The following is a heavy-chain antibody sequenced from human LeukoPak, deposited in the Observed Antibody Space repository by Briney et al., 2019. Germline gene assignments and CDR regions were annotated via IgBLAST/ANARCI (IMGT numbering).Heavy chain of an antibody. CDR1: GFTFSSYE. CDR3: ARWELGYSLAY. J-gene: IGHJ4*01. D-gene: IGHD7-27*01. Sequence: PGGSLSLSCAASGFTFSSYEMNWVRQAPGKGLEWVSYISSSSSYTNYADSVKGRFTISRDNAKNSLYLQMNSLRAEDTAVYYCARWELGYSLAYCGHRTLLTVSS. V-gene: IGHV3-21*05. CDR2: ISSSSSYT.